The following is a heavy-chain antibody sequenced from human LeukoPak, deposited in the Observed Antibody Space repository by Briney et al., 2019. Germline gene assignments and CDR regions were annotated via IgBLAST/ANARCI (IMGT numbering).Heavy chain of an antibody. CDR2: IYTSGST. D-gene: IGHD1-20*01. CDR3: ARVGHLDNWNYHYYYYMDV. CDR1: GGSISSGSFY. J-gene: IGHJ6*03. Sequence: TSSETLSLTCTVSGGSISSGSFYWSWIRQPAGKGLEWIGRIYTSGSTNYNPSLKSRVTISVDTSKNQFSLKLSSVTAADTAVYYCARVGHLDNWNYHYYYYMDVWGKGTTVTVSS. V-gene: IGHV4-61*02.